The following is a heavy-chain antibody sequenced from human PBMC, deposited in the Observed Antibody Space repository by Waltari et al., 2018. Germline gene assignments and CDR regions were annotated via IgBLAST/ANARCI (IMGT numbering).Heavy chain of an antibody. D-gene: IGHD3-3*01. Sequence: QVQLQESGPGLVTPSETLSLTCSVSGGSISSYYWSWIRQPAGKGLEWIGRIYTSGSTNYNPSLKSRVTMSVDTSKNQFSLKLSSVTAADTAVYYCARGHYDFWSGYQFDPWGQGTLVTVSS. CDR2: IYTSGST. CDR3: ARGHYDFWSGYQFDP. CDR1: GGSISSYY. V-gene: IGHV4-4*07. J-gene: IGHJ5*02.